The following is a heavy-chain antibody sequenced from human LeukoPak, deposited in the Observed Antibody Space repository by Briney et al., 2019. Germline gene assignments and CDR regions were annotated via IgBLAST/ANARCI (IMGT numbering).Heavy chain of an antibody. CDR1: GDSISSGTYS. Sequence: SETLSLTCAVSGDSISSGTYSWTWIRQPPGKGLEWIGFISHSGGTYYNPSLKSRVTMSVDRSENQFSLKLSSVTAADTAVHYCARGLIVPSTIFDYWGQGALVTVSS. J-gene: IGHJ4*02. D-gene: IGHD2-2*01. CDR2: ISHSGGT. V-gene: IGHV4-30-2*01. CDR3: ARGLIVPSTIFDY.